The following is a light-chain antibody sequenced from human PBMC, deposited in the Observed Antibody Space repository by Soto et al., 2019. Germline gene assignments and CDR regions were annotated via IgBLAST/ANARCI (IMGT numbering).Light chain of an antibody. J-gene: IGKJ1*01. CDR3: QQYDTSPWT. CDR1: QTVSSSF. Sequence: EVVLTQSPGTLSLSPGERATLSCRTSQTVSSSFLAWYQQKPGQAPRLLIYGASIRATGIPDRFSGSGSATDLTLTISRLEPEDFAVYYCQQYDTSPWTFGQGTKVDIK. CDR2: GAS. V-gene: IGKV3-20*01.